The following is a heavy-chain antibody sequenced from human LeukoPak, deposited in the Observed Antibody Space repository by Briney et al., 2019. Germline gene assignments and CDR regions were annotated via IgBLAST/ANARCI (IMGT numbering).Heavy chain of an antibody. J-gene: IGHJ6*02. Sequence: ASVKVSCKASGYTFTSYYMHWVRQAPGQGLEWMGIINPSGGSTSYAQKFQGRVTMTRDTSTSTVYMELSSLRSEDTAVYYCARVEGLTTVITPRGMDVWGQGTTVTVSS. D-gene: IGHD4-23*01. CDR2: INPSGGST. CDR1: GYTFTSYY. V-gene: IGHV1-46*01. CDR3: ARVEGLTTVITPRGMDV.